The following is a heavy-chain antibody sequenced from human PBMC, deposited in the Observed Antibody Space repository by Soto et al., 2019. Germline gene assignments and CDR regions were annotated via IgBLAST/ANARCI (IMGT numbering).Heavy chain of an antibody. CDR2: ISGSGGST. CDR3: AKAPAYCGGDCYPYYFDY. V-gene: IGHV3-23*01. Sequence: EVQLLESGGGLVQPGGSLRLSCAASGFTFSSYAMSWVRQAPGKGLEWVSAISGSGGSTYYADSVKGRFTISRDNSKNTLYLQMNSLRDEDTAVYYCAKAPAYCGGDCYPYYFDYWGQGTLVTVSS. D-gene: IGHD2-21*02. CDR1: GFTFSSYA. J-gene: IGHJ4*02.